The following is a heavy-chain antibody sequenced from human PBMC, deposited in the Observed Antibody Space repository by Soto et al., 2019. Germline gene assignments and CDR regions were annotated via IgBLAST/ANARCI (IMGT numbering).Heavy chain of an antibody. D-gene: IGHD6-13*01. J-gene: IGHJ4*02. CDR1: GFTFGDYA. CDR3: TRVKGYSSSWTWGFDY. V-gene: IGHV3-49*03. Sequence: GESLKISCTASGFTFGDYAMSWFRQAPGKGLEWVGFIRSKAYGGTTEYAASVKGRFTISRDDSKSIAYLQMNSLKTEDTAVYYCTRVKGYSSSWTWGFDYWGQGTLVTVSS. CDR2: IRSKAYGGTT.